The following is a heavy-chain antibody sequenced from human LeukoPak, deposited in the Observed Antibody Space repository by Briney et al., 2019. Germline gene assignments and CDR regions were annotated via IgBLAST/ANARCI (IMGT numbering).Heavy chain of an antibody. Sequence: GGSLRLSCAASGFTLSSYLMSWVRQAPGRGLEWVANIKKDGSEENYLDSVKGRFTVSRDNAKNSLFLQMNSLRGEDTAVYYCARGNPNRYALDLWGQGTMVTISS. D-gene: IGHD1-14*01. CDR2: IKKDGSEE. V-gene: IGHV3-7*01. CDR3: ARGNPNRYALDL. CDR1: GFTLSSYL. J-gene: IGHJ3*01.